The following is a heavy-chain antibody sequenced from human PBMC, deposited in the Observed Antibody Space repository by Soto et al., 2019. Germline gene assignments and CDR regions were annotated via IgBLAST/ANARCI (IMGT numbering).Heavy chain of an antibody. CDR3: ARVAEDYGDYGYFDY. D-gene: IGHD4-17*01. CDR2: IYYSGST. V-gene: IGHV4-31*03. CDR1: GGSISSGGYY. J-gene: IGHJ4*02. Sequence: PSETLSLTCTVSGGSISSGGYYWSWIRQHPGKGLEWIGYIYYSGSTYYNPSLKSRVTISVDTSKNQFSLKLSSVTAADTAVYYCARVAEDYGDYGYFDYWGQGTLVTVS.